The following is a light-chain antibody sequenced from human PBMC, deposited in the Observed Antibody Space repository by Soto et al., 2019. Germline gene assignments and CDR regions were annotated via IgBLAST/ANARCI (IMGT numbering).Light chain of an antibody. CDR3: QVWDTTTYHVV. V-gene: IGLV3-21*02. Sequence: ELTQPPSLSVAPGQTARITCGGNNIGSKSVHWYQQKPGQAPVLVVHDDSDRPSGIPERFSGSNSGNTATLTITRVEAGDEADYYCQVWDTTTYHVVFGGGTKLTVL. CDR1: NIGSKS. J-gene: IGLJ3*02. CDR2: DDS.